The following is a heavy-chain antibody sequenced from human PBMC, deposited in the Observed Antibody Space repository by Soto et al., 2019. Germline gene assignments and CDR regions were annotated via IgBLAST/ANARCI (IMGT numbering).Heavy chain of an antibody. D-gene: IGHD2-8*01. CDR1: GFTFSSYA. V-gene: IGHV3-30-3*01. J-gene: IGHJ6*02. CDR3: ARDMRDILRIVYANGGMDV. Sequence: QVQLVESGGGVVQTGRSLRLSCAASGFTFSSYAMHGVRQAPGNGLEWVAAISYDGSNKYYADSVKGRFTLSRDNSKNTLYVQMNSLRAEHAAVYYCARDMRDILRIVYANGGMDVWGQGTKVTVSS. CDR2: ISYDGSNK.